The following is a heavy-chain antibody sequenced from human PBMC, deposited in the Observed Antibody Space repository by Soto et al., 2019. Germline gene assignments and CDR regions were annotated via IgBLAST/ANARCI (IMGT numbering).Heavy chain of an antibody. CDR1: GDSISDSTYF. Sequence: SETLSLTCAVSGDSISDSTYFWGWIRQPPGKGLEWIGCVYYSGNTYYNPSLKSRVTISVDTSKNRFSLKLSSVTAADTAVYYCARQSYGWGAYANFWGHGTLVTVSS. CDR2: VYYSGNT. J-gene: IGHJ4*01. V-gene: IGHV4-39*01. CDR3: ARQSYGWGAYANF. D-gene: IGHD3-10*01.